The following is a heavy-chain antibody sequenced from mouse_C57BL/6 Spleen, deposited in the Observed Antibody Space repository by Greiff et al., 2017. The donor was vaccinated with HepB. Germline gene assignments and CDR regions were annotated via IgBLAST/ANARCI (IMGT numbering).Heavy chain of an antibody. CDR1: GYTFTDYY. Sequence: EVQLQQSGPELVKPGASVKISCKASGYTFTDYYMNWVKQSHGKSLEWIGDINPNNGGTSYNQKFKGKATLTVDKSSSTAYMELRSLTSEDSAVYYCARRAAQATKYAMDYWGQGTSVTVSS. D-gene: IGHD3-2*02. CDR3: ARRAAQATKYAMDY. CDR2: INPNNGGT. V-gene: IGHV1-26*01. J-gene: IGHJ4*01.